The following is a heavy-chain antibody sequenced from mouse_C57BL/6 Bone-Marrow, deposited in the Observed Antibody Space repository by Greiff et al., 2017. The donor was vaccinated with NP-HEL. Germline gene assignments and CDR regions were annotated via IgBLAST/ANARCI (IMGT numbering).Heavy chain of an antibody. CDR1: GYTFTSYG. CDR2: IYPRSGNT. Sequence: VQLQQSGAELARPGASVKLSCKASGYTFTSYGISWVKQRTGQGLEWIGEIYPRSGNTYYNEKFKGKATLTADKSSSTAYMELRSLTSEDSAVYFCARHYGSLAYWGQGTLVTVSA. V-gene: IGHV1-81*01. J-gene: IGHJ3*01. CDR3: ARHYGSLAY. D-gene: IGHD1-1*01.